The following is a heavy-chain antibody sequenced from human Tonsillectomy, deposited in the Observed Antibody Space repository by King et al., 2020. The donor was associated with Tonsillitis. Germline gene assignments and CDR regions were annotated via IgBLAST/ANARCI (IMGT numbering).Heavy chain of an antibody. D-gene: IGHD5-24*01. CDR2: IRVYNGNT. CDR3: ASDPGMPTNNWFDP. V-gene: IGHV1-18*01. Sequence: VQLVESGAEVKKPGASVKVSCKASGYSFTSYGITWVRQAPGQGLDWVGWIRVYNGNTNYAQKLEGRVTMTTDTSTSTAYMELRSLRYDDTAVYYCASDPGMPTNNWFDPWGQGTLVTVSS. J-gene: IGHJ5*02. CDR1: GYSFTSYG.